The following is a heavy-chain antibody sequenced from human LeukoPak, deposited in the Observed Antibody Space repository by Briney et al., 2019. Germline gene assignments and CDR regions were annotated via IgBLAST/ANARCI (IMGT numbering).Heavy chain of an antibody. CDR1: GDRVSSNSAA. CDR3: ARQSSTDYYYYGLDV. Sequence: SQTLSLNCAISGDRVSSNSAAWNWIRQSPSRGLEWLGRTYYRSKWHYDYAESVKRRITVNPDTSKNQFSLQLNSVTPEDTAVYYCARQSSTDYYYYGLDVWGQGTTVAVSS. CDR2: TYYRSKWHY. D-gene: IGHD1-1*01. J-gene: IGHJ6*02. V-gene: IGHV6-1*01.